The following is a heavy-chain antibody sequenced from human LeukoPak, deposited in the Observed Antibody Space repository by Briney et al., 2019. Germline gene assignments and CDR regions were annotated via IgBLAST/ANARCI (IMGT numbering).Heavy chain of an antibody. CDR1: GYTFTGYY. CDR3: ARDNWVLWFGEAGSFDY. D-gene: IGHD3-10*01. Sequence: ASVKVSCKASGYTFTGYYMHWVRQAPGQGLEWMGIINPSGGSTSYAQKFQGRVTMTRDTSTSTVYMELSSLRSEDTAVYYCARDNWVLWFGEAGSFDYWGQGTLVTVSS. CDR2: INPSGGST. J-gene: IGHJ4*02. V-gene: IGHV1-46*01.